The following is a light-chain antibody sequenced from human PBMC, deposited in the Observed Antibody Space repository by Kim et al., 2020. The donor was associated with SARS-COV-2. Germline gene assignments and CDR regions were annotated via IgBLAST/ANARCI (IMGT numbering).Light chain of an antibody. Sequence: PGQSITISCTGTSSDVADYNFVSWYQHHPGKAPKLMIYDVNKRPSGVSNRFSGSKSGNTASLTISGLQAEDEADYYCSSYTSNSHVFGTGTKVTVL. CDR2: DVN. CDR1: SSDVADYNF. CDR3: SSYTSNSHV. J-gene: IGLJ1*01. V-gene: IGLV2-14*03.